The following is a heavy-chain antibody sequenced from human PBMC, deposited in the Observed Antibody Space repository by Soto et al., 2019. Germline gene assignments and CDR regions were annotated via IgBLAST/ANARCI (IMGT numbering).Heavy chain of an antibody. CDR3: ARRRRDSSGYRQYYFDY. CDR2: INHSGST. D-gene: IGHD3-22*01. V-gene: IGHV4-34*01. CDR1: GGSFSGYY. Sequence: QVQLQQWGAGLLKPSETLSLTCAVYGGSFSGYYWSWIRQPPGQGLEWSGEINHSGSTNYNPSLTSRVTLSVDTSTNLFPLKLCSVTAADTAVYYCARRRRDSSGYRQYYFDYWGQGTLVTVSS. J-gene: IGHJ4*02.